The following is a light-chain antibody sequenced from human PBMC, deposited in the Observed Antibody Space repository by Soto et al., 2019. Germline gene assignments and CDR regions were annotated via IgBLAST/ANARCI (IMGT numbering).Light chain of an antibody. V-gene: IGLV2-23*01. CDR1: SSDVGSYNL. CDR3: CSYAGYSTSAV. CDR2: EGG. Sequence: QSALTQPASVSGSPGQSITISCTGTSSDVGSYNLVSWYQQHPGKAPKVIIYEGGKRPSGVSNRFSGSMSGITASLTISGLQAEDEADYYCCSYAGYSTSAVFGGGTKLTVL. J-gene: IGLJ2*01.